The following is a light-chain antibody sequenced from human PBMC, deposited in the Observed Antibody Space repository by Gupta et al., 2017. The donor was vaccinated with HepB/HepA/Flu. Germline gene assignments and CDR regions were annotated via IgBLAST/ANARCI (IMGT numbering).Light chain of an antibody. CDR3: NSRDSSGDRQV. V-gene: IGLV3-19*01. Sequence: SSELTQDPAVSVALGQTVRITCQGDSLRDYYATWYQQKPGQAPVLVIHGKNNRPSGIPDRFSGSSSGNTASFTITGAQAEDEADYYCNSRDSSGDRQVFGGGTKLTVL. CDR2: GKN. CDR1: SLRDYY. J-gene: IGLJ3*02.